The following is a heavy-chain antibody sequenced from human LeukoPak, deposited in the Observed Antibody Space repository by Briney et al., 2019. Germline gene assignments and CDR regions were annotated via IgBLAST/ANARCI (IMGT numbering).Heavy chain of an antibody. V-gene: IGHV1-3*01. D-gene: IGHD6-6*01. Sequence: ASVKVSCKASGYTFTSYAMHWVRQAPGQRLEWMGWINAGNGNTKYSQKFQGSVTITRDTSASTAYMELSSLRSEDTAVYYCARVLQNGAFEYSSSSGYYYGMDVWGQGTTVTVSS. CDR1: GYTFTSYA. CDR3: ARVLQNGAFEYSSSSGYYYGMDV. CDR2: INAGNGNT. J-gene: IGHJ6*02.